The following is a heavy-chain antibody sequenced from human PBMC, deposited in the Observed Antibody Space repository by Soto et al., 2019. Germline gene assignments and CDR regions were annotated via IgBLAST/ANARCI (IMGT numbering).Heavy chain of an antibody. Sequence: NLSETLSLTCAVYGGSFSGYYWSWIRQPPGKRLEWIGEINHSGSTNYNPSLKSRVTISVDTSKNQFSLKLSSVTAADTAVYYFASVPYSSSWYSRSRWFDPWGQGTLVTVSS. V-gene: IGHV4-34*01. CDR3: ASVPYSSSWYSRSRWFDP. J-gene: IGHJ5*02. CDR2: INHSGST. D-gene: IGHD6-13*01. CDR1: GGSFSGYY.